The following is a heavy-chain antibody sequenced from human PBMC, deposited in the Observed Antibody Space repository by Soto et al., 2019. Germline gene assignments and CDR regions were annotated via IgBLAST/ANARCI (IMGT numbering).Heavy chain of an antibody. Sequence: PGGSLRLSCAASGFIFSNFAMSWVRQAPGKGLEWVSGISGSGSSTYYADSVKGRFTISRDNSKNTLYLQMNSLRGEDTAIYFCAKAEGSLIRSDFDYWGQGTRVTVSS. J-gene: IGHJ4*02. CDR2: ISGSGSST. CDR3: AKAEGSLIRSDFDY. V-gene: IGHV3-23*01. D-gene: IGHD3-3*01. CDR1: GFIFSNFA.